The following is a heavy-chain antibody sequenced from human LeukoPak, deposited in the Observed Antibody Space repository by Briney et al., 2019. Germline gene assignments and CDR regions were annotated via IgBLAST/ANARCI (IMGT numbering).Heavy chain of an antibody. CDR3: ARRGTVVANAFDI. CDR1: GGSISSGGYY. D-gene: IGHD2-15*01. V-gene: IGHV4-31*03. J-gene: IGHJ3*02. CDR2: IYYSGST. Sequence: PSQTLSLTCTVSGGSISSGGYYWSWIRQHPGKGLEWIGYIYYSGSTYYNPSLKSRVTISVDTSKNQFSLKLSSVTAADTAVYYCARRGTVVANAFDIWGQGTMVTVSS.